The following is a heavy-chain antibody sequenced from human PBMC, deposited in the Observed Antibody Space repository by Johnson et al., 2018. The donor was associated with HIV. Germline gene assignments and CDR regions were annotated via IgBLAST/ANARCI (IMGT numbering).Heavy chain of an antibody. J-gene: IGHJ3*02. D-gene: IGHD3-22*01. CDR3: AKDRGGYYDSSGYCAFDI. V-gene: IGHV3-30*18. Sequence: VQLVESGGGLVQPGRSLRLSCAASGFTFDDYAMHWVRRAPGKGLEWVAFISYDGNNKYYADSVKGRFTISRDNSKNTLYLQMNSLRAEDTAVYYCAKDRGGYYDSSGYCAFDIWGQGTMVTVSS. CDR1: GFTFDDYA. CDR2: ISYDGNNK.